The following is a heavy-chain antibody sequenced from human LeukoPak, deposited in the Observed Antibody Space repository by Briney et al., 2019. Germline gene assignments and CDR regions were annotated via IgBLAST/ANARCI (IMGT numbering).Heavy chain of an antibody. CDR1: GFTFSSYA. CDR3: ASDYGDYVLGY. V-gene: IGHV3-30-3*01. Sequence: GGSLRFSCAASGFTFSSYAMHWVRQAPGKGLEGVAVISYDGSNKYYADSVKGRFTISRDNSKNTLYLQMKSLRAEATAVYYCASDYGDYVLGYWGQGTLVTVSS. CDR2: ISYDGSNK. J-gene: IGHJ4*02. D-gene: IGHD4-17*01.